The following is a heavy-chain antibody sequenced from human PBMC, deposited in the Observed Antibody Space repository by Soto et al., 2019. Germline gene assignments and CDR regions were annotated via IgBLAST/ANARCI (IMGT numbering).Heavy chain of an antibody. D-gene: IGHD2-2*01. CDR3: AKDGTGHCSSTSCYLWFDY. CDR2: ISYDGSNK. V-gene: IGHV3-30*18. Sequence: GGSLRLSCAASGFTFSSYGMHWVRQAPGKGLEWVAVISYDGSNKYYADSVKGRFTISRDNSKNTLYLQMNSLRAEDTAVYYCAKDGTGHCSSTSCYLWFDYWGQGTLVTVSS. J-gene: IGHJ4*02. CDR1: GFTFSSYG.